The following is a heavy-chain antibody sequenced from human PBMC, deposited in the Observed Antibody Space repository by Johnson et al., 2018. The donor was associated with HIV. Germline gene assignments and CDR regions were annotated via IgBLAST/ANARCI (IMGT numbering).Heavy chain of an antibody. CDR3: AGGRGWVTLNAFDM. CDR2: ISSSGGTI. V-gene: IGHV3-11*04. J-gene: IGHJ3*02. Sequence: VQLVESGGGLVKPGGSLRLSCAVSGFTFSDFYMSWIRQAPGKGLEWVSYISSSGGTIYYADSVKGRFTISRDNAKNSLYLQMNRLRADDTAVYYCAGGRGWVTLNAFDMWGQGTLVTVSS. CDR1: GFTFSDFY. D-gene: IGHD4-23*01.